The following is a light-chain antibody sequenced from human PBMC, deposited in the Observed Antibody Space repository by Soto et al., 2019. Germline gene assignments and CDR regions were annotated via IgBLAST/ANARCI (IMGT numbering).Light chain of an antibody. Sequence: EVVMTQSPGTLSVSPGERATLSCRASQNTRSNLAWYQQKPGQAPRLLIFDASKRATGLPARFSGGGSGTEFTLTIWSLLSGDFAVYYCQQGSDWHLAFGGGTMVDIK. V-gene: IGKV3-15*01. CDR3: QQGSDWHLA. CDR1: QNTRSN. J-gene: IGKJ4*01. CDR2: DAS.